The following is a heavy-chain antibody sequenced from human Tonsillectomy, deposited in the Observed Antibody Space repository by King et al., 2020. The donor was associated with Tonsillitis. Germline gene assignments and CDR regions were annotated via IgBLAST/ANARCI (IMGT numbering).Heavy chain of an antibody. CDR3: ARGGGSPHSGLAV. Sequence: QLVQSGAEVKKPGSSVKVSCKASGGTFSSYDITWVRQAPGQGLEWMGGIIPIFGTSNYAQKLKGRVQITADEATSTAHMELSSLRSEDTAVYYCARGGGSPHSGLAVWGQGTTVIVSS. CDR1: GGTFSSYD. J-gene: IGHJ6*02. D-gene: IGHD2-15*01. CDR2: IIPIFGTS. V-gene: IGHV1-69*12.